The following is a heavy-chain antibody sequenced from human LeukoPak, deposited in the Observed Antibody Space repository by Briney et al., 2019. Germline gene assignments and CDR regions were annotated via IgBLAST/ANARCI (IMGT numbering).Heavy chain of an antibody. V-gene: IGHV3-23*01. CDR2: ISGSGGST. Sequence: GGSLRLSCAASGFTFSSHDMSWVRQAPGQGLEWVSGISGSGGSTNHEDSVKGRFTISRDNSKNTLYLQMNSLGAEDTAVYYCAKDLLRSMYSFGVFDYWGQGILVTVSS. CDR3: AKDLLRSMYSFGVFDY. J-gene: IGHJ4*02. D-gene: IGHD1-26*01. CDR1: GFTFSSHD.